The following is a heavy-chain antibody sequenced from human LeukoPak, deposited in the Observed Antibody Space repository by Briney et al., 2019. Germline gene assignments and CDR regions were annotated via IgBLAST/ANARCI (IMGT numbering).Heavy chain of an antibody. CDR3: ARDLRRPHWYFDL. CDR2: IDYSGST. Sequence: SETLSLTCTVSGGSISSYYWSWIRQPPGKGLEWIGSIDYSGSTNYNASLKSRVTISVDTSKNQFSLKLSSVTAADTAVYYCARDLRRPHWYFDLWGRGNLVTVSS. CDR1: GGSISSYY. V-gene: IGHV4-59*01. J-gene: IGHJ2*01.